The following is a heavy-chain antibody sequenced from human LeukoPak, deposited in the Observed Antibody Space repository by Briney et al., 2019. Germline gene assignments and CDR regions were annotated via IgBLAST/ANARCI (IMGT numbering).Heavy chain of an antibody. CDR1: GFTFSSYA. CDR3: ARNHLGY. CDR2: ISYDGSDK. Sequence: GGSLRLSCAASGFTFSSYAMHWVRQAPGKGLEWVAVISYDGSDKYYADSVKGRFTISRDNSKNTLYLQMNSLRAEDTAVYYCARNHLGYWGQGTLVTVSS. D-gene: IGHD1-14*01. J-gene: IGHJ4*02. V-gene: IGHV3-30-3*01.